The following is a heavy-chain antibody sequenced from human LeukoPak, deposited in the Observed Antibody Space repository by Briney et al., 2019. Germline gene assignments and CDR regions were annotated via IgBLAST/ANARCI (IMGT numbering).Heavy chain of an antibody. CDR2: INPSGGST. CDR1: GYTFTSYY. J-gene: IGHJ3*02. Sequence: ASVKVSCTASGYTFTSYYMHWVRQAPGQGLEWMGIINPSGGSTSYAQKFQGRVTMTRDTSTSTVYMELSSLRSEDTAVYYCAREPPIDYYGSGRCAFDIWGQGTMVTVSS. D-gene: IGHD3-10*01. V-gene: IGHV1-46*01. CDR3: AREPPIDYYGSGRCAFDI.